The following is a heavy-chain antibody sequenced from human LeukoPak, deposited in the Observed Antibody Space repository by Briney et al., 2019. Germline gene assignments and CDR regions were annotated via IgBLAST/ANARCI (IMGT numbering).Heavy chain of an antibody. CDR3: ARALGYSGYDWHY. Sequence: PAGSLRLSCAASGFTVSSNYMSWVRQAPGKGLEWVSVIYSGGSTYYADSVKGRFTISRDNSKNTLYLQMNSLRAEDTAVYYCARALGYSGYDWHYWGQGTLVTVSS. D-gene: IGHD5-12*01. J-gene: IGHJ4*02. CDR1: GFTVSSNY. CDR2: IYSGGST. V-gene: IGHV3-53*01.